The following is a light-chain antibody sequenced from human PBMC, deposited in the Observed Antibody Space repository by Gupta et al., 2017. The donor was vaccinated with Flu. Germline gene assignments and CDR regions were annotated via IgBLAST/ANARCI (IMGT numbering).Light chain of an antibody. V-gene: IGLV2-8*01. CDR2: EVN. CDR3: SALAGSSVL. J-gene: IGLJ2*01. CDR1: SSDVGSYDY. Sequence: QSALTQPPSASGSPGQSVTISCTGTSSDVGSYDYVSWYQQLPGNAPRLMIYEVNKRPSEVPDRFSGSKSGNTASLTVSGLQAEDEDYYYCSALAGSSVLFGGGTNLIGL.